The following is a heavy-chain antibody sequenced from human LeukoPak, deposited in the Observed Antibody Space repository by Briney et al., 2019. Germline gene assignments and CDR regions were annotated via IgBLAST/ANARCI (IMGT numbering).Heavy chain of an antibody. D-gene: IGHD5-12*01. CDR3: ARGGGYSGYDLDACDI. V-gene: IGHV3-33*01. J-gene: IGHJ3*02. CDR1: GFTFSSYG. CDR2: IWYDGSNK. Sequence: GRSLRLSCAASGFTFSSYGMHWVRQAPGKGLERVAVIWYDGSNKYYADSVKGRFTISRDNSKNTLYLQMNSLRAEYTAVYYCARGGGYSGYDLDACDIWGQGTMVTVSS.